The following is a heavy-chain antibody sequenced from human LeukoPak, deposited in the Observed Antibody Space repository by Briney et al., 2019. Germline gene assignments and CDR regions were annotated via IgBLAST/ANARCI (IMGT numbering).Heavy chain of an antibody. D-gene: IGHD3-22*01. J-gene: IGHJ4*02. CDR1: GFTFSSYS. CDR3: AREPSTNYYDSSGYFLDY. V-gene: IGHV3-21*01. CDR2: ISSSSSYI. Sequence: GGSLRLSCAASGFTFSSYSMNWVRQAPGKGLEWVSSISSSSSYIYYADSVKSRFTISRDNAKNSLYLQMNSLRAEDRSVDYCAREPSTNYYDSSGYFLDYWGQGTLGTVSS.